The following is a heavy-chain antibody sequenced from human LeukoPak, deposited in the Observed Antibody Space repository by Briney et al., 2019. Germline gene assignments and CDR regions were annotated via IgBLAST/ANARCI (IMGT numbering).Heavy chain of an antibody. J-gene: IGHJ4*02. D-gene: IGHD3-10*01. Sequence: PGGSLRLSCSASGFTFSSYWMSWVRQAPGKGLEWVAYIKQDGSEKYYVDSVKGRFTISRDNAKNSLSLQMNSLRAEDTAVYYCARMDIGLVRDWGQGTLVTVSS. V-gene: IGHV3-7*01. CDR3: ARMDIGLVRD. CDR2: IKQDGSEK. CDR1: GFTFSSYW.